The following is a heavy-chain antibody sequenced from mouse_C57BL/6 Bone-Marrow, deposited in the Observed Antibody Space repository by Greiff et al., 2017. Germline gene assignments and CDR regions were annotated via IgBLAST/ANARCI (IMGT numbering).Heavy chain of an antibody. CDR2: ISDGGSYT. CDR1: GFTFSSYA. V-gene: IGHV5-4*01. Sequence: EVQLVESGGGLVKPGGSLKLSCAASGFTFSSYAMSWVRQTPEKRLEWVATISDGGSYTYYPDNVKGRFTISRDNAKNNLYLQMSHLKSEDTAMYYCARDLNSKYFDYWGQGTTLTVSS. J-gene: IGHJ2*01. CDR3: ARDLNSKYFDY. D-gene: IGHD2-5*01.